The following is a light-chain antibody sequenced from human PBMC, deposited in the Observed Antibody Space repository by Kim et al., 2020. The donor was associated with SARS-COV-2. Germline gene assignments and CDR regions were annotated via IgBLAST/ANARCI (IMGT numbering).Light chain of an antibody. CDR3: MQGTHWPPDT. CDR1: QGLVHSDGNIY. Sequence: DVAMTQSPLSLSVTLGQPASISCRSSQGLVHSDGNIYLNWFQQRPGQPPRRLLYRISNRDSGVPDRFSGSGSGTDFTLKISRVEAEDVGVYYCMQGTHWPPDTFGQGTKLEI. J-gene: IGKJ2*01. CDR2: RIS. V-gene: IGKV2-30*02.